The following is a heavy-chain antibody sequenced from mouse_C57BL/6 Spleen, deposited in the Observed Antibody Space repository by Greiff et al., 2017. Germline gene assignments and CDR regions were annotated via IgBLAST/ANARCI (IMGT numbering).Heavy chain of an antibody. D-gene: IGHD1-1*01. J-gene: IGHJ2*01. V-gene: IGHV5-12*01. CDR2: ISNGGGST. CDR1: GFTFSDYY. Sequence: EVKLMESGGGLVQPGGSLKLSCAASGFTFSDYYMYWVRQTPEKRLEWVAYISNGGGSTYYPDTVKGRFTISRDNAKNTLYLQMSRLTSEDKAMYYCARQDYGSSYGFFDYWGQGTTLTVSS. CDR3: ARQDYGSSYGFFDY.